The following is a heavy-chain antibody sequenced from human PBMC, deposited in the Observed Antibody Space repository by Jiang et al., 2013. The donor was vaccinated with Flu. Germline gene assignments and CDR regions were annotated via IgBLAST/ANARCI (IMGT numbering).Heavy chain of an antibody. Sequence: CKASGYTFTSYAMHWVRQAPGQRLEWMGWINAGNGNTKYSQKFQGRVTITRDTSASTAYMELSRLRSDDTAVYYCARVDDYYDSSGYSQLSYWGQGTLVTVSS. CDR2: INAGNGNT. J-gene: IGHJ4*02. D-gene: IGHD3-22*01. CDR3: ARVDDYYDSSGYSQLSY. CDR1: GYTFTSYA. V-gene: IGHV1-3*01.